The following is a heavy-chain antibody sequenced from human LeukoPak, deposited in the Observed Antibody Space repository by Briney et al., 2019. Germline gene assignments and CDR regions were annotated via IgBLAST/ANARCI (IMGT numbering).Heavy chain of an antibody. Sequence: PGGSLSLSCAASGFTFSSYGMHWVRQAPGKGLEGVAVISYDGSNKYYADSVKGRFTISRDNSKNTLYLQMNSLRAEDTAVYYCAKSADAVAALLNYYGMDVWGQGTTVTVSS. CDR3: AKSADAVAALLNYYGMDV. CDR2: ISYDGSNK. J-gene: IGHJ6*02. CDR1: GFTFSSYG. D-gene: IGHD6-19*01. V-gene: IGHV3-30*18.